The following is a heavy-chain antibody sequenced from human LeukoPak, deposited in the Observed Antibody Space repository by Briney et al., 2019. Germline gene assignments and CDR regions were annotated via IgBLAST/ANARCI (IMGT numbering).Heavy chain of an antibody. D-gene: IGHD3-3*01. J-gene: IGHJ4*02. Sequence: SETLSLTCTVSGGSISSSSYYWGWIRQPPGKGLEWIGSIYHSGSTYYNPSLKSRVTISVDTSKNQFSLKLSSVTAADTAVYYCARHWDGVVIIDYWGQGTLVTVSS. CDR3: ARHWDGVVIIDY. V-gene: IGHV4-39*01. CDR2: IYHSGST. CDR1: GGSISSSSYY.